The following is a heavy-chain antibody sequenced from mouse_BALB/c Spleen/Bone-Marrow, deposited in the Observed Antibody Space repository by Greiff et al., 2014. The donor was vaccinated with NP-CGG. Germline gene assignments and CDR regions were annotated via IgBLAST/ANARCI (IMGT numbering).Heavy chain of an antibody. CDR3: ARFAGTPYTRDY. J-gene: IGHJ4*01. CDR2: IHYSGTT. Sequence: EVQLQQSGPDLVKPSQSLSLTCTVTGYSITSDYSSHWIRPFPGNKLEWMGYIHYSGTTVYNPSLKSRISITRDTSNNQFFLQLKSLTTEDTATYYCARFAGTPYTRDYWGQGTSVTVSS. V-gene: IGHV3-1*02. D-gene: IGHD4-1*01. CDR1: GYSITSDYS.